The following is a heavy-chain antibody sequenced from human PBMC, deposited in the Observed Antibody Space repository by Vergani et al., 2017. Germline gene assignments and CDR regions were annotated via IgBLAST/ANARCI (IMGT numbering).Heavy chain of an antibody. CDR2: ISGSGGST. CDR1: GFTFSDYA. CDR3: AKDYVPGWYFDL. D-gene: IGHD3-10*02. V-gene: IGHV3-23*04. Sequence: EVHLVESGGGLVQPGGSLRLSCAASGFTFSDYAMSWVRQAPGKGLEWVSDISGSGGSTNYADSVEGRFTISRDNAKNTVFLQLSSLRAEATAVEYCAKDYVPGWYFDLWGRGSLVTVSS. J-gene: IGHJ2*01.